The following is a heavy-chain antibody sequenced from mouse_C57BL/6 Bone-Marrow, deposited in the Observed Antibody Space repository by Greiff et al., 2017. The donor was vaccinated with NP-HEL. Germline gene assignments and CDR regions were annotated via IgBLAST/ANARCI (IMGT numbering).Heavy chain of an antibody. CDR1: GFNIKDYY. Sequence: VQLPQSGAELARPGASVKLSCTASGFNIKDYYMHWVKQRPEQGLEWIGRLDPEDGDTEYAPKFQGKATMTADTSSNPAYLQLSSLTSEDTAVYDCTLTYYYGIRGWYFDVWGTGTTVTVSS. J-gene: IGHJ1*03. D-gene: IGHD1-1*01. CDR3: TLTYYYGIRGWYFDV. CDR2: LDPEDGDT. V-gene: IGHV14-1*01.